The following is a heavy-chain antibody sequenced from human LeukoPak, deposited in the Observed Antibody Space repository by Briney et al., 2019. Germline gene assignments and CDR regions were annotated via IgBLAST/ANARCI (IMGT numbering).Heavy chain of an antibody. CDR1: GFTFRSYA. Sequence: GGSLRLSCAASGFTFRSYAMNWVPQAPGKGLEWISVISDSGYTTHYADSVKGRFTISRDNSKNTLYLQMNSLRAEDTAVYYCAKSWLGEGVERDWGQGTTVTVSS. CDR3: AKSWLGEGVERD. V-gene: IGHV3-23*01. D-gene: IGHD3-10*01. J-gene: IGHJ6*02. CDR2: ISDSGYTT.